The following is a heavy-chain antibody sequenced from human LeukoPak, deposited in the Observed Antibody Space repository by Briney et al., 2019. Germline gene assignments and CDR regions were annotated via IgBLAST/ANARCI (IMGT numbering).Heavy chain of an antibody. V-gene: IGHV3-11*01. Sequence: GGSLRLSCAASGLTVSSTYMSWVRQAPGKGLEWVSYISSSGSAIYYADSVKGRFTISRDNAKNSLYLQMNSLRAEDTAVYYCARARSGSYEHWGQGTLVTVSS. CDR3: ARARSGSYEH. D-gene: IGHD1-26*01. CDR2: ISSSGSAI. CDR1: GLTVSSTY. J-gene: IGHJ1*01.